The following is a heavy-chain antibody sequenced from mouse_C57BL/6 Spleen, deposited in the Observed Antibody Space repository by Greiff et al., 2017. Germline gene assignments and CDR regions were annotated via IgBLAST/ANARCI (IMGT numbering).Heavy chain of an antibody. D-gene: IGHD1-1*01. CDR3: ARIDYYYGSSPYY. CDR2: IYPGDGDT. V-gene: IGHV1-80*01. Sequence: QVQLQQSGAELVKPGASVKISCKASGYAFSSYWMNWVKQRPGKGLEWIGQIYPGDGDTNYNGKFKGKATLTADKSSSTAYMQLSSLTSEDSAVYFCARIDYYYGSSPYYWGQGTTLTVSS. J-gene: IGHJ2*01. CDR1: GYAFSSYW.